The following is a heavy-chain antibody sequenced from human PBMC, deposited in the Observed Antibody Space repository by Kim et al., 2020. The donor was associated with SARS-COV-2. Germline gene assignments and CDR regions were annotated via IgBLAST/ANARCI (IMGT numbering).Heavy chain of an antibody. J-gene: IGHJ4*02. V-gene: IGHV3-7*03. CDR3: ARDRGWNCFDY. CDR1: GFTFSTFW. Sequence: GGSLRLSCAASGFTFSTFWMAWVRQAPGKGLEWVANIKEDGSDEYYVDSVKGRFTISRDNAKNSLYLQMNSLGAEDTAVYYCARDRGWNCFDYWGQGTLVTVSS. D-gene: IGHD1-7*01. CDR2: IKEDGSDE.